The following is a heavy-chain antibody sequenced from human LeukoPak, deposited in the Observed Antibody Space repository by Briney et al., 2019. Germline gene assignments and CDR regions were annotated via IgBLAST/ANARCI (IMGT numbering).Heavy chain of an antibody. Sequence: PGRSLRLSCAASGFTFDDYAMHWVRHAPGKGLEWVSGISWNSGSIGYADSVKGRFTISRDNAKNSLYLQMNSLRAEDTALYYCAKAYCSGGSCYQSLEYYFDYWGQGTLVTVSS. CDR2: ISWNSGSI. D-gene: IGHD2-15*01. CDR3: AKAYCSGGSCYQSLEYYFDY. V-gene: IGHV3-9*01. CDR1: GFTFDDYA. J-gene: IGHJ4*02.